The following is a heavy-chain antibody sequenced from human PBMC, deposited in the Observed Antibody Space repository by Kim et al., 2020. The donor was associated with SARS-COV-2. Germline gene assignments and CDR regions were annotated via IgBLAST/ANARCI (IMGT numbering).Heavy chain of an antibody. J-gene: IGHJ5*02. CDR2: IIPIFGTA. Sequence: SVKVSCKASGGTFSSYAISWVRQAPGQGLEWMGGIIPIFGTANYAQKFQGRVTITADESTSTAYMELSSLRSEDTAVYYCARVPCSNYGSALNWFDPWGQGTLVTVSS. CDR1: GGTFSSYA. D-gene: IGHD4-4*01. V-gene: IGHV1-69*13. CDR3: ARVPCSNYGSALNWFDP.